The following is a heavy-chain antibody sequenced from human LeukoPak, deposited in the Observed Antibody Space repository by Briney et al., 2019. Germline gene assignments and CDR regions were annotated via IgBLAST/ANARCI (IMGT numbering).Heavy chain of an antibody. J-gene: IGHJ4*02. CDR3: ARVSLEGGVVVVAATEKYYFDY. D-gene: IGHD2-15*01. Sequence: ASVKVSCKASGYTFTGYYMHWVRQAPGQGLEWMGWINPNSGGTNCAQNFQGRVTMTRDTSISTAYMELSRLRSDDTAVYYCARVSLEGGVVVVAATEKYYFDYWGQGTLVTVSS. V-gene: IGHV1-2*02. CDR1: GYTFTGYY. CDR2: INPNSGGT.